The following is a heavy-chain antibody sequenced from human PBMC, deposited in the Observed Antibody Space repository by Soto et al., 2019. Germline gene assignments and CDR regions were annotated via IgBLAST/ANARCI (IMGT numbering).Heavy chain of an antibody. D-gene: IGHD1-26*01. CDR3: ARGTRSGYSGSYYVDY. CDR1: GGTFSTST. V-gene: IGHV7-4-1*01. J-gene: IGHJ4*02. CDR2: INTNTGNP. Sequence: ASVKVSCKASGGTFSTSTFTWVRQAPGQGLEWMGWINTNTGNPTYAQGFTGRFVFSLDTSVSTAYLQICSLKAEDTAVYYCARGTRSGYSGSYYVDYWGQGTLVTVSS.